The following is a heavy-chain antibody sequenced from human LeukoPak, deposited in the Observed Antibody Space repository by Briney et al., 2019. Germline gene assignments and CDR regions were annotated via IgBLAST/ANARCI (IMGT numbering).Heavy chain of an antibody. Sequence: PGGSLRLSCAASGFTFSSYAMSWVRQAPGKGLEWVSVISGSGGSTYYADSVKGRFTISRDNSKNTLYLQMNSLRGDDTAVYYCAREFFGGWYGYFDYWGQGTPVTVSS. J-gene: IGHJ4*02. CDR2: ISGSGGST. CDR1: GFTFSSYA. V-gene: IGHV3-23*01. CDR3: AREFFGGWYGYFDY. D-gene: IGHD6-19*01.